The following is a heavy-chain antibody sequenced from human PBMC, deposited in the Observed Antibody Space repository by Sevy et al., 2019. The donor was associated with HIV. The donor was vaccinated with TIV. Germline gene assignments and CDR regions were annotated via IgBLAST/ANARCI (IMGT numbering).Heavy chain of an antibody. V-gene: IGHV3-9*01. CDR1: GFTFDDYA. J-gene: IGHJ3*02. CDR2: ISWNSGSI. CDR3: AKDISYGGRGRVRGGDAFDI. D-gene: IGHD3-16*01. Sequence: GGSLRLSCAASGFTFDDYAMHWVRQAPGKGLEWVSGISWNSGSICYADSVKGRFTISRDNAKNSLYLQMNSLRAEDTALYYCAKDISYGGRGRVRGGDAFDIWGQGTMVTVSS.